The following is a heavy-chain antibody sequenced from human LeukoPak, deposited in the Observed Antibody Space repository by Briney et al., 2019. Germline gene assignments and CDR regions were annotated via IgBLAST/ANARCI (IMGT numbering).Heavy chain of an antibody. CDR2: ISYDGSNK. J-gene: IGHJ4*02. V-gene: IGHV3-30-3*01. CDR1: GFTFSSYA. Sequence: GGSLRLSCAASGFTFSSYAMHWVRLAPGKGLEWVAVISYDGSNKYYADSVKGRFTISRDNSKNTLYLQMNSLRAEDTAVYYCARQASAGKTLYFDYWGQGTLVTVSS. D-gene: IGHD6-13*01. CDR3: ARQASAGKTLYFDY.